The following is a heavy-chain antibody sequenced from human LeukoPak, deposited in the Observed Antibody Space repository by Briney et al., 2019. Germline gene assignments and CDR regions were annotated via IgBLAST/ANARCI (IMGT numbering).Heavy chain of an antibody. D-gene: IGHD6-19*01. CDR2: ISDNT. V-gene: IGHV3-53*01. CDR3: AKRDTSGWENWFDP. Sequence: GGSLRLSCAVSGFSVTNNYMSWVRQAPGKGLEWVSTISDNTYYADSVKGRFTISRDNSKDTLYLQMSSLRAEDTALYFCAKRDTSGWENWFDPWGQGTLVTVSS. J-gene: IGHJ5*02. CDR1: GFSVTNNY.